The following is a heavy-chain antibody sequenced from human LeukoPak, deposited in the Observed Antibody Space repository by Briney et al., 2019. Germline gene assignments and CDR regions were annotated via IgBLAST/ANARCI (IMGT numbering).Heavy chain of an antibody. CDR3: ARADTALVNLESGAFDI. V-gene: IGHV4-61*02. CDR2: IYPSGNT. D-gene: IGHD5-18*01. CDR1: GGSISSGSYY. Sequence: SQTLSLTCTVSGGSISSGSYYWSWIRQPAGKGLEWIGRIYPSGNTNYNPSLKSRVTISVDRSKNQFSLKLSSVTAADTAVYYCARADTALVNLESGAFDIWGQGTMVTVSS. J-gene: IGHJ3*02.